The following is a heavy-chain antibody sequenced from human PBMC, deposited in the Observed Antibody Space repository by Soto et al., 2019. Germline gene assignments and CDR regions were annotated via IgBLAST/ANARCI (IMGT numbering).Heavy chain of an antibody. J-gene: IGHJ3*01. V-gene: IGHV5-51*01. CDR3: ARQWWDYHILTGSSDDAFDL. Sequence: EVQLVQSGAEVKKPGESLKISCKGSGFSFTSYWIGWVRQMPGKGLEWMGITYPGDSDTRYSPSFQGQVIISADKSISAAFLQWSSLKASDNALYYCARQWWDYHILTGSSDDAFDLWGQGTMVTVSS. CDR1: GFSFTSYW. D-gene: IGHD3-9*01. CDR2: TYPGDSDT.